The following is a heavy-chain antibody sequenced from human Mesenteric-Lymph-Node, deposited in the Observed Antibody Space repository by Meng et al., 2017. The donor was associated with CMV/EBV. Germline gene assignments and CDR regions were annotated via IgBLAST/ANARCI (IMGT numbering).Heavy chain of an antibody. J-gene: IGHJ4*02. CDR2: INPGGGST. Sequence: VQLVQPGAEVQKPGASVKVSCKTSGYTFTPYYMRWVRQAPGQGLEWMGTINPGGGSTSYAQKFQGRLTVTRDTSTSTVYMELSSLISEDTAVYYCARGPGDYWGQGTLVTVSS. CDR3: ARGPGDY. V-gene: IGHV1-46*01. CDR1: GYTFTPYY.